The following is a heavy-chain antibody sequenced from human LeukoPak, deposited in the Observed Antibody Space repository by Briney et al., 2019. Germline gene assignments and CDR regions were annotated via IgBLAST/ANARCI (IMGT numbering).Heavy chain of an antibody. J-gene: IGHJ4*02. Sequence: ASVKVSCKASGYTFSSHGDIWVRQAPGQGLEWMGWISAYNGDTNYVQKFQGRVTMTTDTSTSTAYMEVRNLRSDDTAVYYCARVEGPSIFGVVDYWGQGTLVTVSS. CDR1: GYTFSSHG. CDR2: ISAYNGDT. V-gene: IGHV1-18*01. CDR3: ARVEGPSIFGVVDY. D-gene: IGHD3-3*02.